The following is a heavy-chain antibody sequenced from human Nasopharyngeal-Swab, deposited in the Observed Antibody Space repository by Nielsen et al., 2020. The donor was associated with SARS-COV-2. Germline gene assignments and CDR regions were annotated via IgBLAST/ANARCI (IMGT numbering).Heavy chain of an antibody. CDR3: ASSLYNYDSSGYPTPSDAFDI. CDR1: GYTFTSYG. D-gene: IGHD3-22*01. V-gene: IGHV1-18*01. Sequence: ASVKVSCKASGYTFTSYGISWVRQAPGQGLEWMGWISAYNGNTNYAQKLQGRVTMTTDTSTSTAYMELRSLRSDDTAVYYCASSLYNYDSSGYPTPSDAFDIWGQGTMGTVSS. J-gene: IGHJ3*02. CDR2: ISAYNGNT.